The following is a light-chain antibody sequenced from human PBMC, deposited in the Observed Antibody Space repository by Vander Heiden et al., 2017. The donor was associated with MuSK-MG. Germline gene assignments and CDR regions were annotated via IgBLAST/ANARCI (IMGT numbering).Light chain of an antibody. Sequence: EIVLTQSPATLSFSPGERATLSCRASQSVSSYLAWYQQRPGQAPRLLIYDASTRATGSPARFSGSGSGKDCTLTISSLEPEDFAVYYCQQRNTWPPWLYTFGQGTKLEIK. J-gene: IGKJ2*01. CDR1: QSVSSY. CDR3: QQRNTWPPWLYT. V-gene: IGKV3-11*01. CDR2: DAS.